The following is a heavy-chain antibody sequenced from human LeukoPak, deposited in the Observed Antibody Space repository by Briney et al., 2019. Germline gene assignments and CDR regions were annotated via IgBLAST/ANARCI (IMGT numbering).Heavy chain of an antibody. CDR1: GYSFTSYW. CDR2: IYPGDSDT. D-gene: IGHD3-10*01. V-gene: IGHV5-51*01. Sequence: GESLKISCQGSGYSFTSYWIGWVRPMPGKGLEWMGIIYPGDSDTRYSPSFQGQVTISADKSISTAYLQWSSLKASDTAMYYCARLTGMYYYGSGYNYWGQGTLVTVSS. J-gene: IGHJ4*02. CDR3: ARLTGMYYYGSGYNY.